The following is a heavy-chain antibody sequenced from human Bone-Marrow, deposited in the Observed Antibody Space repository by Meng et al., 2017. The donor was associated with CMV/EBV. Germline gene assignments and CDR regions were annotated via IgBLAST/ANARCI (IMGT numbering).Heavy chain of an antibody. CDR1: GYTFTGYY. Sequence: ASVKVSCKASGYTFTGYYMHWVRQAPGQGLEWMGWINPNSGGTNYAQKFQGRVTMTRDTSISTAYMELSRLRSDDTAVYYCARDRSRVVPAAPVGYYYYGMDVWGQGTTVT. V-gene: IGHV1-2*02. CDR3: ARDRSRVVPAAPVGYYYYGMDV. J-gene: IGHJ6*02. D-gene: IGHD2-2*01. CDR2: INPNSGGT.